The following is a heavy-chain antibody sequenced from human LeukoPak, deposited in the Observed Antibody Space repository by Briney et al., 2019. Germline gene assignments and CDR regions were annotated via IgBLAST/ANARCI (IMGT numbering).Heavy chain of an antibody. Sequence: SVKDSCKASGGTFSSYAISWVRQAPGQGLEWMGGIIPIFGTANYAQKFQGRVTITTDESTSTAYMELSSLRSEDTAVYYCAISPLLYYYDSSGYFDYWGQGTLVTVSS. J-gene: IGHJ4*02. V-gene: IGHV1-69*05. D-gene: IGHD3-22*01. CDR2: IIPIFGTA. CDR3: AISPLLYYYDSSGYFDY. CDR1: GGTFSSYA.